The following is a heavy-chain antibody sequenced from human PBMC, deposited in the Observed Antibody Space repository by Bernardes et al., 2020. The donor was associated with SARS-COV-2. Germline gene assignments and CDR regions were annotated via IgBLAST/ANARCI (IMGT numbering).Heavy chain of an antibody. V-gene: IGHV3-48*03. CDR2: ISSTGSTI. CDR3: VRHFDAFDI. J-gene: IGHJ3*02. CDR1: GFTFSSYN. Sequence: GGSLRLSCVASGFTFSSYNMDWVRQALGKGLEWVSYISSTGSTIHYADSVKCRFTISRDNAKNSLYLQMNSLRVEDTAVYYCVRHFDAFDIWGQGTMVTVYS.